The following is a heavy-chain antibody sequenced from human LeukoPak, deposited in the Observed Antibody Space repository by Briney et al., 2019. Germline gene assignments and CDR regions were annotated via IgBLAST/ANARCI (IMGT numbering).Heavy chain of an antibody. D-gene: IGHD3-22*01. CDR1: GFTFSSYG. Sequence: GGSLRPSCAASGFTFSSYGMHWVRQAPGKGLEWVAVISYDGSNKYYADSVKGRLTISRDNSKNTMYLQMNSLRAEDTAVYYCAKDLSGLKAQLHDVVSPGDYWGQGTLVTVSS. V-gene: IGHV3-30*18. J-gene: IGHJ4*02. CDR2: ISYDGSNK. CDR3: AKDLSGLKAQLHDVVSPGDY.